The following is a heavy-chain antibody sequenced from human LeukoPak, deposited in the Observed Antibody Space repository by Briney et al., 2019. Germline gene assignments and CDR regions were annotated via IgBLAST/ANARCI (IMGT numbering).Heavy chain of an antibody. J-gene: IGHJ4*02. CDR1: GGSISSYY. V-gene: IGHV4-59*01. Sequence: PSETLSLTCTVSGGSISSYYWSWIRQPPGKGLEWIGYIYYSGSTNYNPSLKSRVTISVVTSKNQFSLKLSSVTAADTAVYYCARVGGAGPIAARPFDYWGQGTLVTVSS. D-gene: IGHD6-6*01. CDR2: IYYSGST. CDR3: ARVGGAGPIAARPFDY.